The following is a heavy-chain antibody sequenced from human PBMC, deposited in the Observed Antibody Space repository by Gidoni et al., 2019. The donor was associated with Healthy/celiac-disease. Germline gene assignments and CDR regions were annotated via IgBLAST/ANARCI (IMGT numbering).Heavy chain of an antibody. CDR3: ARTFDDAFDI. V-gene: IGHV3-7*04. CDR1: GFTCSSYG. D-gene: IGHD3-9*01. J-gene: IGHJ3*02. CDR2: IKQDGSEK. Sequence: EVQLVESGGGLVQPGGSLRLSCAASGFTCSSYGMSWVRQAPGKGLEWVANIKQDGSEKYYVDSVKGRFTISRDNAKNSLYLQMNSLRAEDTAVYYCARTFDDAFDIWGQGTMVTVSS.